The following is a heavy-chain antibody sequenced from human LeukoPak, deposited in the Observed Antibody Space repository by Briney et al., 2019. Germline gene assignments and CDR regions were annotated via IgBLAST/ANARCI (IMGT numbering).Heavy chain of an antibody. CDR3: ARRLDYYDSRTYYRSFDY. CDR2: INPNSGGT. J-gene: IGHJ4*02. Sequence: GASVTVSFTSSGYTFTNYYMHWVRQAPGQGLEWMGWINPNSGGTNYAQNFQGRVTMTRDTSISTAYTELRRLTSDDTAVYYCARRLDYYDSRTYYRSFDYWGQGTLVTVSS. CDR1: GYTFTNYY. V-gene: IGHV1-2*02. D-gene: IGHD3-22*01.